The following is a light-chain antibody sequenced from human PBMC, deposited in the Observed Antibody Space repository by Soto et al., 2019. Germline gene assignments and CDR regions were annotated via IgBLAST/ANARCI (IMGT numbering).Light chain of an antibody. CDR1: QSVSSK. Sequence: EIVMTQSPGTLSVSPGERATLSCRTSQSVSSKLAWYQQKPGQAPRLLIYGASTRATGVPARFSGSGSGTEFTLTISSLQYEDFAVYFCQQYYDWPTFGQGTKLDI. J-gene: IGKJ2*01. CDR2: GAS. CDR3: QQYYDWPT. V-gene: IGKV3-15*01.